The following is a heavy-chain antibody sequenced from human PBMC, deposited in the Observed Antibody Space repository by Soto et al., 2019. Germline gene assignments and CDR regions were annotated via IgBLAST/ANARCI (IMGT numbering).Heavy chain of an antibody. CDR2: ISGSGGST. D-gene: IGHD1-26*01. CDR3: ATVPRGSYSWTYNWFDP. J-gene: IGHJ5*02. Sequence: EVQLLESGGGLVQPGGSLRLSCAASGFTFSSYAMSWVRQAPGKGLEWVSAISGSGGSTYYADSVKGRFTISRDNSKNTLYLQMNSLRAEDTAVYYCATVPRGSYSWTYNWFDPWGQGTLVTVSS. CDR1: GFTFSSYA. V-gene: IGHV3-23*01.